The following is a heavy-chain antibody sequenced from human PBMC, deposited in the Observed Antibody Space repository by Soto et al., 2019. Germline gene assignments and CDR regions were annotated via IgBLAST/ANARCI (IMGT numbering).Heavy chain of an antibody. Sequence: PGGSLRLSCAASGFTFSSYAVSWVRQAPGTGPEWISSISGSGSTIYYADSVKGRFTISRDNSKNTLYLQMSSLRAGDTAVYYCAKVFYYYDSSGYYYFDYWGQGTLVTVSS. V-gene: IGHV3-23*01. D-gene: IGHD3-22*01. CDR1: GFTFSSYA. CDR2: ISGSGSTI. J-gene: IGHJ4*02. CDR3: AKVFYYYDSSGYYYFDY.